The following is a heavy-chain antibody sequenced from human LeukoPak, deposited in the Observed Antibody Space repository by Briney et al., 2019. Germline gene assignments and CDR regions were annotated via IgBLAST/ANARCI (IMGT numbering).Heavy chain of an antibody. J-gene: IGHJ4*02. CDR3: ARRYYYDSRGFDY. CDR2: ISWNSGSI. V-gene: IGHV3-9*01. D-gene: IGHD3-22*01. CDR1: GFTFDDYA. Sequence: GGSLRLSCAASGFTFDDYAMHWVRQAPGKGLEWVSGISWNSGSIGYADSVKGRFTISRDNAKNSLYLQMNSLRAEDTAVYYCARRYYYDSRGFDYWGQGTLVTVSS.